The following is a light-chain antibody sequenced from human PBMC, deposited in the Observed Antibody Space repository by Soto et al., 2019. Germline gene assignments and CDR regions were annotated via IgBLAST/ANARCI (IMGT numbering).Light chain of an antibody. CDR1: SSDVGGYNY. CDR2: DVS. CDR3: CSYAGSYTFYV. Sequence: QSALTQPRSVSGSPGQSVTISCTGTSSDVGGYNYVSWYQQHPGKAPKLMIYDVSKRPSGVPDRFSGSKSGNTASLTISGLQPEVEADYYCCSYAGSYTFYVFGTGTKLTVL. V-gene: IGLV2-11*01. J-gene: IGLJ1*01.